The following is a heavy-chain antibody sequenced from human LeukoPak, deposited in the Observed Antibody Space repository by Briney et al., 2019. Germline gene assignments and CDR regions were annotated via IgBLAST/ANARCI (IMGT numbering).Heavy chain of an antibody. CDR1: GFTFSSYW. D-gene: IGHD3-9*01. Sequence: PGGSLRLSCEASGFTFSSYWMSWVRQAPGKGLEWVANIKTDGSEKYYVDSVKGRFTISRDNAKNSLYLQMNSLRAEDTAVYYCARGLQGYYDSLTGYYRGRYYFDYWGQGTLVTVSS. V-gene: IGHV3-7*03. CDR2: IKTDGSEK. J-gene: IGHJ4*02. CDR3: ARGLQGYYDSLTGYYRGRYYFDY.